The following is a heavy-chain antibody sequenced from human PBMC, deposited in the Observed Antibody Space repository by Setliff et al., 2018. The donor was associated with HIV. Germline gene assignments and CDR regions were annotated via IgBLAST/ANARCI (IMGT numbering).Heavy chain of an antibody. CDR3: AREIRTIEGGALDI. J-gene: IGHJ3*02. CDR1: GYSFTKFW. Sequence: GESLKISCQASGYSFTKFWIGWVRQMPGKGLEWMGIIYPGDSETRYSPSFQGQVTFSADKTVSTAYLQWSSLKPSDTAMYYCAREIRTIEGGALDIWGQGTLVTVSS. D-gene: IGHD1-1*01. V-gene: IGHV5-51*01. CDR2: IYPGDSET.